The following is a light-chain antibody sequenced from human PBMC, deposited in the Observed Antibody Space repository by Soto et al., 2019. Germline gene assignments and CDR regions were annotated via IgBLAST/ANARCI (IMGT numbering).Light chain of an antibody. V-gene: IGLV2-14*01. Sequence: QSVLTQPASVSGSPRQSITISCTGTGSDVGGCNYVSWYQQHPGKAPKLMIYGVTNRPSGVSNRFSGSKSGNTASLTISGLQAEDEADYYCSSYTSSSTLVFGTGTKVTVL. CDR1: GSDVGGCNY. J-gene: IGLJ1*01. CDR3: SSYTSSSTLV. CDR2: GVT.